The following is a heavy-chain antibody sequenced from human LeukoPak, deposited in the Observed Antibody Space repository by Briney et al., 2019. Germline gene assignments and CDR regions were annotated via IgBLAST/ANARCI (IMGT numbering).Heavy chain of an antibody. CDR3: ARAWYSGSYYGDAFDI. J-gene: IGHJ3*02. Sequence: SETLSLTCTVSGGSISSYYWSWIRQPPGKGREWIGYVYYSGSTNYNPSPKSRVTMSVDTSKNQFSLKLSSVTAADTAVYYCARAWYSGSYYGDAFDIWGQGTMVTVSS. V-gene: IGHV4-59*12. CDR2: VYYSGST. CDR1: GGSISSYY. D-gene: IGHD1-26*01.